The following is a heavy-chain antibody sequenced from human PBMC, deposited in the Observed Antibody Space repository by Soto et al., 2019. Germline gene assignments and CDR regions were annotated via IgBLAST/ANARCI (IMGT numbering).Heavy chain of an antibody. V-gene: IGHV1-18*01. CDR3: GRERDGSSWSSAEYLQH. CDR2: ISGYNGNT. D-gene: IGHD6-13*01. J-gene: IGHJ1*01. Sequence: QVQLVQSGVEVKKPGASVKVSCKASGYTFTSYGIHWVRQAPGQGLEWMGWISGYNGNTHYAQKFQGRVTMTTDTSTTTAYMDLRTLRSDDTAVYYCGRERDGSSWSSAEYLQHWGQGTLVTVSS. CDR1: GYTFTSYG.